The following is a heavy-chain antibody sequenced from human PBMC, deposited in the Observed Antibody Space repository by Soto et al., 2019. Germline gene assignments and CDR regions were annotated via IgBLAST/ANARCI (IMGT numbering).Heavy chain of an antibody. CDR3: AADSRRSSYVWGSYRYWFDP. J-gene: IGHJ5*02. CDR2: IVVGSGNT. CDR1: GFTFTSSA. Sequence: QMQLVQSGPEVKKPGTSVKVSCKASGFTFTSSAVQWVRQARGQRLEWIGWIVVGSGNTNYAQKFQERVTITRDMSTSTAYMELSSLRSEDTAVYYCAADSRRSSYVWGSYRYWFDPWGQGTLVTVSS. D-gene: IGHD3-16*02. V-gene: IGHV1-58*01.